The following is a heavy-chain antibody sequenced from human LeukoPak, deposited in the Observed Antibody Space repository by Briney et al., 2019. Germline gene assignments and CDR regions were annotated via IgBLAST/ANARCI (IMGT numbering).Heavy chain of an antibody. CDR1: GFTFSTYS. D-gene: IGHD2-21*02. CDR2: ISGSGGST. V-gene: IGHV3-23*01. Sequence: PGGSLRLSCAASGFTFSTYSMIWVRQAPGKGLQWVSAISGSGGSTYYADSVKGRFTISRDNSKNTLYLQMNSLRAEDTAVYYCATCCGGHCYTGHYWGQGTLVTVSS. CDR3: ATCCGGHCYTGHY. J-gene: IGHJ4*02.